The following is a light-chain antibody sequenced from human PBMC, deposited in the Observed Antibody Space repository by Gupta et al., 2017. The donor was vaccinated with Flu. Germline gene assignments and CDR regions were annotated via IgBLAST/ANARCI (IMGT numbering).Light chain of an antibody. CDR2: EVT. CDR3: GSDTSTRTVV. J-gene: IGLJ3*02. V-gene: IGLV2-14*01. Sequence: RSDVGDYNYASLYQHDPGKPPNLLIYEVTHRPSGVYSLFSGSKCGTTASLTISGLQAEDESDYYCGSDTSTRTVVFGGGTKLTVL. CDR1: RSDVGDYNY.